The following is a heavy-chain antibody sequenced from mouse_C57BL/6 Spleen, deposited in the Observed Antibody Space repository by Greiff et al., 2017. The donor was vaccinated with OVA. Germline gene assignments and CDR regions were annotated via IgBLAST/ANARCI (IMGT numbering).Heavy chain of an antibody. CDR3: ARGDGSSPDY. Sequence: QVQLQQSGAELVKPGASVKLSCTASGYSFTRYLLQWVNQRPGQGLYWIGEIDPSDSYTNYNQKFKGKATLTVDTSSSTAYMQLSSLTSEDSAVYYCARGDGSSPDYWGQGTTLTVSS. J-gene: IGHJ2*01. D-gene: IGHD1-1*01. CDR1: GYSFTRYL. V-gene: IGHV1-50*01. CDR2: IDPSDSYT.